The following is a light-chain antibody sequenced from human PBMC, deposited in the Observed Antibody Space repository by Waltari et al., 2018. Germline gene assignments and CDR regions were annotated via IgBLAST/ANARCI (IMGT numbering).Light chain of an antibody. V-gene: IGLV10-54*01. CDR2: RNN. J-gene: IGLJ3*02. Sequence: QAGLTQPPSVSKGLRQTATLTCTGNSNNVGNEGAAWLQQHQGHPPKLLSFRNNNRPSGISERFSASGSGNTASLTITGLQAEDEADYYCSAWDSSISVWVFGGGTKLTVL. CDR3: SAWDSSISVWV. CDR1: SNNVGNEG.